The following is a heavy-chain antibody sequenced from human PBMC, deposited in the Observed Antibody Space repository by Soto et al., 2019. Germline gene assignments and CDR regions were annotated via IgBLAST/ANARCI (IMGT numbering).Heavy chain of an antibody. D-gene: IGHD3-3*01. Sequence: ASVKVSCKASGYTFTSYYMHWVRQAPGQGLEWMGIINPSGGSTSYAQKFQGRVTMTRDTSTSTVYMELSSLRSEDTAVYSCARGATIFGVVIYYYYGMDVWGQGTTVTVSS. CDR2: INPSGGST. CDR3: ARGATIFGVVIYYYYGMDV. CDR1: GYTFTSYY. V-gene: IGHV1-46*01. J-gene: IGHJ6*02.